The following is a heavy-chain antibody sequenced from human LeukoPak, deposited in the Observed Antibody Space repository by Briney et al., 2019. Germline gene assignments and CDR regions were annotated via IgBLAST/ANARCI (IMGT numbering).Heavy chain of an antibody. CDR2: ICTAGDT. CDR3: ARGGFAGMVRGEDGMDV. CDR1: GFTFSSYE. J-gene: IGHJ6*02. V-gene: IGHV3-13*04. D-gene: IGHD3-10*01. Sequence: GGSLRLSCAASGFTFSSYEMHWVRQAAGKGLEWVAAICTAGDTYYPGSVKGRFTISRENAKNSLYLQMNSLRAGDTAVYYCARGGFAGMVRGEDGMDVWGQGTTVTVSS.